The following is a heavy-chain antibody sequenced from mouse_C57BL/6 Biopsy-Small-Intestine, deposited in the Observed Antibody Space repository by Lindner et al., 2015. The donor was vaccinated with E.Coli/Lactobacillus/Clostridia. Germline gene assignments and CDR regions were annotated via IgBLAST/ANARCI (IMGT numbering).Heavy chain of an antibody. CDR2: INPYNGGT. D-gene: IGHD2-4*01. J-gene: IGHJ4*01. V-gene: IGHV1-19*01. CDR1: GYTFTDYY. CDR3: ARSGWITTRRYAMDY. Sequence: VQLQESGPVLVKPGASVKMSCKASGYTFTDYYMNWVKQSHGKSLEWIGVINPYNGGTSYNQKFKGKATLTVDKSSSTAYMELNSLTSEDSAVYYCARSGWITTRRYAMDYWGQGTSVTVSS.